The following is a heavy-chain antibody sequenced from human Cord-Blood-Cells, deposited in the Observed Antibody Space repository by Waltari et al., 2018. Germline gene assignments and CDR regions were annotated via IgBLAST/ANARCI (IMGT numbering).Heavy chain of an antibody. D-gene: IGHD6-6*01. CDR3: ARESSSFDY. CDR1: GDSVSSNSAA. Sequence: QVQLQQSGPGLVKPSQTLSLTCAISGDSVSSNSAAWNWIKRSPSRGLEWLGRTYFRSNWYNEYAVSVKSRITITPDTSMNHFSLPLNYVTPADTAVYYCARESSSFDYWGQGTLVTVSS. J-gene: IGHJ4*02. V-gene: IGHV6-1*01. CDR2: TYFRSNWYN.